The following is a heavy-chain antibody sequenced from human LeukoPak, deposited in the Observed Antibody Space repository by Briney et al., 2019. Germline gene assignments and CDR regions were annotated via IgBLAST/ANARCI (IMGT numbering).Heavy chain of an antibody. D-gene: IGHD4-11*01. V-gene: IGHV1-2*02. CDR1: GYTFTGYY. J-gene: IGHJ4*02. CDR3: ARDAIVRDYSNSDY. Sequence: ASVKVSCKASGYTFTGYYIHWVRQAPGQGLEWMGWINPNSGGTNYAQKFQGRVTMTRNTSISTAYMELSRLTSDDTAVYYCARDAIVRDYSNSDYWGQGTLVTVSS. CDR2: INPNSGGT.